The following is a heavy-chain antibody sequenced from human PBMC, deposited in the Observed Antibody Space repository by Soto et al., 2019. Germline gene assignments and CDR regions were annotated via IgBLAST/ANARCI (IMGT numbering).Heavy chain of an antibody. Sequence: SATLSLTCAVYGGSFSGYYWSWIRQPPGKGLEWIGEINHSGSTNYNPSLKSRVTISVGTSKNQFSLKLSSVTAADTAVYYCARLPYSSSSYNYYYYYYGMDVWGQGTTVTVSS. CDR3: ARLPYSSSSYNYYYYYYGMDV. CDR1: GGSFSGYY. J-gene: IGHJ6*02. V-gene: IGHV4-34*01. D-gene: IGHD6-6*01. CDR2: INHSGST.